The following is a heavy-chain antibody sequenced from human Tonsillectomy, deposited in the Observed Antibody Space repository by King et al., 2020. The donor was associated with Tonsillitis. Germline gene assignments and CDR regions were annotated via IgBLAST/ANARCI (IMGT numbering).Heavy chain of an antibody. CDR2: ISGSGGST. CDR3: AKSGLADFWSGYSYYCDY. J-gene: IGHJ4*02. V-gene: IGHV3-23*01. D-gene: IGHD3-3*01. CDR1: GFTFSSHA. Sequence: VQLLESGGGLVQPGGSLRLSCAASGFTFSSHAMSWVRQAPGKGLEWVSGISGSGGSTYYADSVKGRFTIARDKSKNTLYLQMNSLRAEDTAVYYCAKSGLADFWSGYSYYCDYWGQGTLVTVSS.